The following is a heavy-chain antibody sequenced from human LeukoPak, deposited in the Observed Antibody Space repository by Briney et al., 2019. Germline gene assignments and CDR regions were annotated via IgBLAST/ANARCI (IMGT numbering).Heavy chain of an antibody. CDR2: IKQDGSEK. CDR3: AREAGIPPSTQQWPTSVDY. J-gene: IGHJ4*02. Sequence: GGSLRLSCAASGFTFSSYAMTWVRQAPGKGLEWVANIKQDGSEKYCVDSVKGRFTISRDNAKNSLYLQMNSLRAEDTAVYYCAREAGIPPSTQQWPTSVDYWGQGTLVTVSS. D-gene: IGHD5-18*01. V-gene: IGHV3-7*05. CDR1: GFTFSSYA.